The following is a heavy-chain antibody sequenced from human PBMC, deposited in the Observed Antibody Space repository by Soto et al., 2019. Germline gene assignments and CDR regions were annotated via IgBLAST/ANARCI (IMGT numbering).Heavy chain of an antibody. CDR1: GGSFSGYY. CDR2: INHSGST. J-gene: IGHJ4*02. V-gene: IGHV4-34*01. CDR3: ARGTVVLGSGSYHPFDY. Sequence: QVQLQQWGAGLLKPSETLSLTCAVYGGSFSGYYWSWIRQPPGKGLEWIGEINHSGSTNYNPSLKSRVTISVDTSKNQFSLKLSSVTAADTAVYYCARGTVVLGSGSYHPFDYWGQGTLVTVSS. D-gene: IGHD3-10*01.